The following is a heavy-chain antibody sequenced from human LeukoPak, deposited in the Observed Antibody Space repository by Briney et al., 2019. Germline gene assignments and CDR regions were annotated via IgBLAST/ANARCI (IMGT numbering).Heavy chain of an antibody. CDR2: IYYSGST. D-gene: IGHD2-21*02. CDR1: GGSISSSSYY. J-gene: IGHJ4*02. V-gene: IGHV4-39*07. Sequence: PSETLSLTCTVSGGSISSSSYYWGWIRQPPGKGLEWIGSIYYSGSTYYNPSLKSRVTISVDTSKNQFSLKLSSVTAADTAVYYCARYGYCGGDCYSGYWGQGTLVTVSS. CDR3: ARYGYCGGDCYSGY.